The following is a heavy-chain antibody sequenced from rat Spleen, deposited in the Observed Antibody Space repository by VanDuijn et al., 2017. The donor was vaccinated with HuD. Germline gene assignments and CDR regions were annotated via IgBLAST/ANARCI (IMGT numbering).Heavy chain of an antibody. J-gene: IGHJ2*01. Sequence: EVQLVESGGGLVQPGRSLKLSCAASGFTFSDYNMAWVRQAPTKGLEWVASISHDGDNAYYRDSVRGRFTVSRDNAKSTVYLQMDSLRSEDTATYYCARRYDFDFWGQGVMVTVSS. D-gene: IGHD2-1*01. CDR1: GFTFSDYN. V-gene: IGHV5S23*01. CDR3: ARRYDFDF. CDR2: ISHDGDNA.